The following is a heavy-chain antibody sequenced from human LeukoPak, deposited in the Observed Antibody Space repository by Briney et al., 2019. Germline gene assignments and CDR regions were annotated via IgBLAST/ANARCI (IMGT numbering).Heavy chain of an antibody. V-gene: IGHV1-18*01. CDR2: ISAYNGNT. D-gene: IGHD1-26*01. CDR1: GYTFTTYG. J-gene: IGHJ5*01. Sequence: ASVKVSCKASGYTFTTYGISWVRQAPGQGLEWMGWISAYNGNTNYAQNFQGRLTMTTDTSTSTAYMELRSLRSDDTAVCYCAREGKVGTTNPWFDSWGQGTLVTVSS. CDR3: AREGKVGTTNPWFDS.